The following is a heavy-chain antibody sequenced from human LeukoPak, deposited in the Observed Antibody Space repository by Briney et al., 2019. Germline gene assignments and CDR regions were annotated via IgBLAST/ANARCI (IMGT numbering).Heavy chain of an antibody. J-gene: IGHJ6*02. Sequence: SETLSLTCTVSGASISSGGDYWSWIRQHPGKGLEWIGYIYYSGSTNYNPSLKSRVTISVDTSKNQFSLKLSSVTAADTAVYYCARDNWNYGSSMDVWGQGTTVTVSS. CDR3: ARDNWNYGSSMDV. CDR1: GASISSGGDY. D-gene: IGHD1-7*01. V-gene: IGHV4-61*08. CDR2: IYYSGST.